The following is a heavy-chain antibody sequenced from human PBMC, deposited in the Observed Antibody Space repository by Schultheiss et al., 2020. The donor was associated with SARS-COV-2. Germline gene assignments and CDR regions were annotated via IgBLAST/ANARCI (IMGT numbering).Heavy chain of an antibody. CDR1: GGTFSSYA. V-gene: IGHV1-69*10. D-gene: IGHD3-10*01. Sequence: SVKVSCKASGGTFSSYAISWVRQAPGQGLEWMGGIIPILGIANYAQKFQGRVTITADKSTSTAYMELSSLRSEDTAVYYCARDGQITMVRGVVTWADYWGQGTLVTVSS. CDR2: IIPILGIA. J-gene: IGHJ4*02. CDR3: ARDGQITMVRGVVTWADY.